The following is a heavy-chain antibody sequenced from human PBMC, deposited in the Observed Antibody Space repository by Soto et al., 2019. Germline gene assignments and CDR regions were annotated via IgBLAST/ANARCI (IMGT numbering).Heavy chain of an antibody. CDR3: ARAWGYAFDI. Sequence: SETLSLTCAVYGGSFSGYYWTWIRQPPGTGLEWIGEINHSGSTNYNPSLKSRVTISVDTSKNQFSLKLTSVTAADTAVYYCARAWGYAFDIWGQGTMVTVSS. CDR2: INHSGST. D-gene: IGHD7-27*01. V-gene: IGHV4-34*01. J-gene: IGHJ3*02. CDR1: GGSFSGYY.